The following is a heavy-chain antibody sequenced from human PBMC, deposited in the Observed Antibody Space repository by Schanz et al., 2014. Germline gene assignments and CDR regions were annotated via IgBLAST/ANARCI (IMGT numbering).Heavy chain of an antibody. CDR1: GFTFATYA. J-gene: IGHJ4*02. CDR3: AKHVRSLTGNDY. V-gene: IGHV3-23*01. D-gene: IGHD3-9*01. Sequence: EVKLLESGGGLVQPGGSLRLSCAASGFTFATYAMSWVRQAPGKGLEWVAAINGSGNATYYADSVKGRFTISRDNSRNTLFLQMKRLRVEDTAVYYCAKHVRSLTGNDYWGQGTLVTVSS. CDR2: INGSGNAT.